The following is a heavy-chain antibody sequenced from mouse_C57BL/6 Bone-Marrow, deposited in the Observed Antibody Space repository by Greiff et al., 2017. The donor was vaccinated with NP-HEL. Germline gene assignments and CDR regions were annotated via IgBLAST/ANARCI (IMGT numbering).Heavy chain of an antibody. J-gene: IGHJ2*01. CDR3: ARSGGYLYYFDY. D-gene: IGHD2-3*01. CDR2: IYPGSGNT. V-gene: IGHV1-76*01. CDR1: GYTFTDYY. Sequence: VQLQQSGAELVRPGASVKLSCKASGYTFTDYYINWVKQRPGQGLEWIARIYPGSGNTYYNEKFKGKATLTAEKSSSTAYMQLSSLTSEDSAVYFCARSGGYLYYFDYWGQGTTLTVSS.